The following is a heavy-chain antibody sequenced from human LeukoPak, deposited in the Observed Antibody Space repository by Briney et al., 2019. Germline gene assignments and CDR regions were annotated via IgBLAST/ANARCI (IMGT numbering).Heavy chain of an antibody. J-gene: IGHJ4*02. V-gene: IGHV1-69*06. CDR2: IIPIFGTS. CDR1: GGTFSSYA. CDR3: ARDLDSSSWYVPGY. Sequence: ASVKVSCKASGGTFSSYAISWVRQAPGQGLEWMGGIIPIFGTSNYAQKFQGRVTITADKSTSTAYMDLSSLRSEDTAVYYCARDLDSSSWYVPGYWGQGTLVTVSS. D-gene: IGHD6-13*01.